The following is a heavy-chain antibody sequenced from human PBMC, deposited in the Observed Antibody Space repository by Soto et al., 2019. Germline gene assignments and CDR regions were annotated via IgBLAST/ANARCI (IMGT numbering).Heavy chain of an antibody. CDR1: GGTFSSYA. V-gene: IGHV1-69*13. CDR3: ARGDIVVVPAAIKGHYYYYGMDV. D-gene: IGHD2-2*02. J-gene: IGHJ6*02. CDR2: IIPIFGTA. Sequence: SVKVSCKASGGTFSSYAISWVRQAPGQGLEWMGGIIPIFGTANYAQKFQSRVTITADESTSTAYMELSSLRSEDTAVYYCARGDIVVVPAAIKGHYYYYGMDVWGQGTTVTVSS.